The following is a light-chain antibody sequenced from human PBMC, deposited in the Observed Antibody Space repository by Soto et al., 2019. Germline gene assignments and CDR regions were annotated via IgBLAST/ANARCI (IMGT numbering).Light chain of an antibody. CDR3: QQYVWSPQFT. CDR2: RAS. Sequence: EIVLTQSPGTLSLSPGERATLSCRASQTVTNNYLAWYQQKPGQPPRLLIYRASTRATGIPDRFSGSGSGTDFTLTISRLEPDDFAVYYCQQYVWSPQFTFGPGTKVDIK. J-gene: IGKJ3*01. CDR1: QTVTNNY. V-gene: IGKV3-20*01.